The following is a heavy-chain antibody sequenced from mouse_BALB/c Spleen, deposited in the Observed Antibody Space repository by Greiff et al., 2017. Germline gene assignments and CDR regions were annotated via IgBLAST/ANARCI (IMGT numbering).Heavy chain of an antibody. Sequence: EVQRVESGGGLVQPGGSLRLSCATSGFTFTDYYMSWVRQPPGKALEWLGFIRNKANGYTTEYSASVKGRFTISRDNSQSILYLQMNTLRAEDSATYYCARDEGNYDYWGQGTTLTVPS. J-gene: IGHJ2*01. CDR2: IRNKANGYTT. V-gene: IGHV7-3*02. D-gene: IGHD2-1*01. CDR1: GFTFTDYY. CDR3: ARDEGNYDY.